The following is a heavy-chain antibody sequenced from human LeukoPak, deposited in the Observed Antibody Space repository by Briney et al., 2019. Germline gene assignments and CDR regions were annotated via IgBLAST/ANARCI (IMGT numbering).Heavy chain of an antibody. J-gene: IGHJ4*02. CDR3: AKDSDIAVVPAANFDY. V-gene: IGHV3-30*02. D-gene: IGHD2-2*01. CDR1: GFTFSSYG. Sequence: GGSLRLSCAASGFTFSSYGMHWVRQAPGKWLEWVAIIRYDGSNKYYADSVKGRFTISRDNSKNTLYLQMNSLRAEDTAVYYCAKDSDIAVVPAANFDYWGQGTLVTVSS. CDR2: IRYDGSNK.